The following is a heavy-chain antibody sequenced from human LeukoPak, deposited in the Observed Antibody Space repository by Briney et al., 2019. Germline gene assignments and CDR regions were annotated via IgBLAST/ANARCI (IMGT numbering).Heavy chain of an antibody. CDR3: ARGSAVTGVH. Sequence: TGGSLRLSCAASGFTFSSYWMHWVRHAPGKGLVWVSRINSDGSTTNYADSVKGRFTISRDNAKNTLYLQMNSLRAEDTAMYYCARGSAVTGVHWGQGTLVTVSS. V-gene: IGHV3-74*01. J-gene: IGHJ4*02. D-gene: IGHD1-14*01. CDR2: INSDGSTT. CDR1: GFTFSSYW.